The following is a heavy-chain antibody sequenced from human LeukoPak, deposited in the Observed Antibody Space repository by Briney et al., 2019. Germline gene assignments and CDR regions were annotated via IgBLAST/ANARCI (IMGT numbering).Heavy chain of an antibody. J-gene: IGHJ5*02. Sequence: GASVKVSCKASGGTFSSYAISWVRQAPGQGLEWMGGIIPIFGTANYAQKFQGRVTITADESTSTAYMELSSLRSEDTAVYYCARSNPKISGVAAGRNWFDPWGQGTLVTVSS. V-gene: IGHV1-69*13. D-gene: IGHD3-3*01. CDR2: IIPIFGTA. CDR1: GGTFSSYA. CDR3: ARSNPKISGVAAGRNWFDP.